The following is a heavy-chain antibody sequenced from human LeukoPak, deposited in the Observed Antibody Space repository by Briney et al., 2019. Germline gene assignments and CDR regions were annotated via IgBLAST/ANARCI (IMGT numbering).Heavy chain of an antibody. CDR1: GFTFGTYA. CDR3: AKIPYSSGWVQNWFDP. CDR2: ISGSGGST. D-gene: IGHD6-19*01. J-gene: IGHJ5*02. Sequence: PGGSLRLSCAASGFTFGTYAMSWVRQAPGKGLEWISAISGSGGSTYYADSVKGRFTISRDNSKNTLYLQMNSLRAEDTAAYYCAKIPYSSGWVQNWFDPWGQGTLVTVSS. V-gene: IGHV3-23*01.